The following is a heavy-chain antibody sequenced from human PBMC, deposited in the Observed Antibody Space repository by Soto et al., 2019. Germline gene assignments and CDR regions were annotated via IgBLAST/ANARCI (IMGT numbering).Heavy chain of an antibody. D-gene: IGHD1-26*01. Sequence: EVQLVESGGGLVKPGGSLRLSCAASGFTLSNAWVSWVRQAPGKGLEWVGRIKNKIEGGTTDYAAPVKGRFGISRVDSKNMWYLQRNSLITADTAVYYCAPNGNFDYWGQGTLVTGAS. CDR2: IKNKIEGGTT. CDR1: GFTLSNAW. V-gene: IGHV3-15*01. CDR3: APNGNFDY. J-gene: IGHJ4*02.